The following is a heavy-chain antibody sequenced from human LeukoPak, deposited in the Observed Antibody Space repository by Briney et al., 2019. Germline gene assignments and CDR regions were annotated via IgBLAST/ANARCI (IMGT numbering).Heavy chain of an antibody. D-gene: IGHD6-25*01. CDR2: INPNSGAT. J-gene: IGHJ4*02. V-gene: IGHV1-2*02. CDR1: GYTFTVYY. CDR3: ARDSYDSSGYKLDY. Sequence: ASVKVSCKASGYTFTVYYVDWVRQAPGQGLEWMGWINPNSGATNYAQKFQGRVTMTRDTSISTAYMELSRLRSDDTAVYYCARDSYDSSGYKLDYWGQGTLVTVSS.